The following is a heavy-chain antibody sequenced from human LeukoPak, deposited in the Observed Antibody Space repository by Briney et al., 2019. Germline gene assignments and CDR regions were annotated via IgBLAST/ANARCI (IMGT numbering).Heavy chain of an antibody. J-gene: IGHJ4*02. Sequence: PGRSQRLSCAASGFTFSSYAMHWVRQAPGKGLEWVAVMSYDGSNKYYADSVKGRFTISRDNSKNTLYLQMNSLRAEDTAVYYCASSSSGWSFDYWGQGTLVTVSS. CDR2: MSYDGSNK. D-gene: IGHD6-19*01. CDR1: GFTFSSYA. CDR3: ASSSSGWSFDY. V-gene: IGHV3-30-3*01.